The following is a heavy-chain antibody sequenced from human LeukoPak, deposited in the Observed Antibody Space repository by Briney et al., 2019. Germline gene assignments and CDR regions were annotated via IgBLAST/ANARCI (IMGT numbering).Heavy chain of an antibody. J-gene: IGHJ3*02. CDR3: TTEYRHSSGWYGAFDI. Sequence: GGSLRLSCAASGFTFSNAWMTWVRQAPGKGLEWVGRIKRKTDGGTTDYAAPVIGRFTILRDDSKNTLYLQMNSLETEDTAVYYCTTEYRHSSGWYGAFDIWGQGTMVTVSS. CDR1: GFTFSNAW. D-gene: IGHD6-19*01. V-gene: IGHV3-15*01. CDR2: IKRKTDGGTT.